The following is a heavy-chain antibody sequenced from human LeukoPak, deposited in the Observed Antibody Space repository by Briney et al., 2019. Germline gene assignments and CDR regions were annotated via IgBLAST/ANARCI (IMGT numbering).Heavy chain of an antibody. V-gene: IGHV4-31*03. CDR3: ARAHRYCSSTSCQYYFDY. CDR2: IFYSGST. D-gene: IGHD2-2*01. CDR1: GGSISSGGYY. Sequence: SETLSLTCTVSGGSISSGGYYWSWIRQHPGKGLEWIGYIFYSGSTYYNPSLKSRVTISVDTSKNQFSLKLSSVTAADTAVYYCARAHRYCSSTSCQYYFDYWGQGTLVTVSS. J-gene: IGHJ4*02.